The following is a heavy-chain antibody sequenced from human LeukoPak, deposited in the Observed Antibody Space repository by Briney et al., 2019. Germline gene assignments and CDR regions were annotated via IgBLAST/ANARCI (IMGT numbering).Heavy chain of an antibody. CDR1: AYTFTGYY. J-gene: IGHJ3*02. CDR3: ARKGDGTSSSHDTLDI. Sequence: ASVKVSCKASAYTFTGYYMHWVRQAPGQGLEWMGWINPNSDATSYAQNFQGRVTMTRDTSISTAYMELSRLRSDDTAVYYCARKGDGTSSSHDTLDIWGQGTMVTVSS. D-gene: IGHD1-26*01. V-gene: IGHV1-2*02. CDR2: INPNSDAT.